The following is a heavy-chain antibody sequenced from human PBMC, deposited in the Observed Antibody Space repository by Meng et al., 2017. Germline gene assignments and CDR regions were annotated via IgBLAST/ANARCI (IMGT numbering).Heavy chain of an antibody. V-gene: IGHV1-46*01. CDR2: INPSGGST. CDR1: GTTFTSYY. D-gene: IGHD2-21*01. CDR3: ASSSGWGDPVYDY. J-gene: IGHJ4*02. Sequence: VEPGQSGAEVKTPGASVKVASKASGTTFTSYYMPWGRRAPGQGLEWMGIINPSGGSTSYAQKFQGRVTMTRDTSTSTVYMELSSLRSEDTAVYYCASSSGWGDPVYDYWGQGTLVTVSS.